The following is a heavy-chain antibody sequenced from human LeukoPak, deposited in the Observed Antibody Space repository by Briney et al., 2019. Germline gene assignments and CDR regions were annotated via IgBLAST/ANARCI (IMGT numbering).Heavy chain of an antibody. V-gene: IGHV3-7*01. J-gene: IGHJ3*02. Sequence: GGSLRLSCAASGFTFSSYWMSWVRQAPGKGLEWVANIKQDGSEKYYVDSVKGRFTISRDNAKNSLYLQMNSLRAEDTAVYYCARDPFSGSYSGSAFDIWGQGTMVTVSS. CDR1: GFTFSSYW. CDR3: ARDPFSGSYSGSAFDI. CDR2: IKQDGSEK. D-gene: IGHD1-26*01.